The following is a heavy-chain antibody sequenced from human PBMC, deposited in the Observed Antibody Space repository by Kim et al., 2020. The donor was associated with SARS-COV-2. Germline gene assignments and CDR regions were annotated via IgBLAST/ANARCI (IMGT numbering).Heavy chain of an antibody. CDR1: GFTFSSYG. Sequence: GGSLRLSCAASGFTFSSYGMHWVRQAPGKGLEWVAVISYDGSNKYYADSVKGRFTISRDNSKNTLYLQMNSLRAEDTAVYYCAKGTSYDFWSGYWTYYY. CDR3: AKGTSYDFWSGYWTYYY. CDR2: ISYDGSNK. V-gene: IGHV3-30*18. D-gene: IGHD3-3*01. J-gene: IGHJ6*01.